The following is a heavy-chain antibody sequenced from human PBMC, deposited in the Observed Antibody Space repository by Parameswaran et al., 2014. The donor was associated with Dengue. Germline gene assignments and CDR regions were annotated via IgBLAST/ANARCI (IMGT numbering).Heavy chain of an antibody. D-gene: IGHD5-12*01. Sequence: PGKGLEYIGRVYHSGSTNYNPSLKSRVTISVDTSKNQFSLKLNAVTAADTAVYFCARNRRYSGYDEFEELDYWGQGTLVTVSS. CDR2: VYHSGST. V-gene: IGHV4-59*08. J-gene: IGHJ4*02. CDR3: ARNRRYSGYDEFEELDY.